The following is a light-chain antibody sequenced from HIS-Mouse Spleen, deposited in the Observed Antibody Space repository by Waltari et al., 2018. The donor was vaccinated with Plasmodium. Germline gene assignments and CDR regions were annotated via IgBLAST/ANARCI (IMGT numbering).Light chain of an antibody. CDR2: EGS. V-gene: IGLV2-14*02. J-gene: IGLJ2*01. CDR1: SSDVGRYNL. CDR3: SSYAGSNNLV. Sequence: QSALTQPASVSGSPGQSITISCTGTSSDVGRYNLVSWYQQHPGKAPKLRIYEGSKRPSGVSNRFSGSKSGNTASLTVSGLQAEDEADYYCSSYAGSNNLVFGGGTKLTVL.